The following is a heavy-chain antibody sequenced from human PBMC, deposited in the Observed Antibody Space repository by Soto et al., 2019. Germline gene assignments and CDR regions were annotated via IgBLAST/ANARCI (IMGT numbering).Heavy chain of an antibody. CDR2: IYAAGASK. D-gene: IGHD4-4*01. J-gene: IGHJ6*02. V-gene: IGHV3-23*01. CDR1: GFVFSNFA. Sequence: EVQLLESGGGLVQPGGSLRLSCAASGFVFSNFAMFWFRQAPGRGLEWVSTIYAAGASKYYAGSVKGRFTVSRDNSRDTLFLQMDSLRVEDTATYFCARESGYSNYGSYYYGMDVWGQGTTVTVSS. CDR3: ARESGYSNYGSYYYGMDV.